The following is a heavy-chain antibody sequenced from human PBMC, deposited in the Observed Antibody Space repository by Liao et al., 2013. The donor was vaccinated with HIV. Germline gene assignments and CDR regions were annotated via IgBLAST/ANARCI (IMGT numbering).Heavy chain of an antibody. CDR3: ARWFGNNYGVDS. V-gene: IGHV4-59*11. CDR1: GGSISDHY. Sequence: QLQLQESGSGLVKSSETLSLTCTVSGGSISDHYWSWIRQPPGEGLEWIGYIYYTGSTNYNPSFKSRITISVDTSKNQFSLKVRSVTAADTAVYYCARWFGNNYGVDSWGPGTLVAVSS. D-gene: IGHD5-24*01. CDR2: IYYTGST. J-gene: IGHJ4*02.